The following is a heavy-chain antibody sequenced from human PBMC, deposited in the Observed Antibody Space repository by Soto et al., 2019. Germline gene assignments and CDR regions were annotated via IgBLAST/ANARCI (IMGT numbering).Heavy chain of an antibody. D-gene: IGHD4-17*01. V-gene: IGHV3-30*18. CDR3: AKDPTVGTIGDY. CDR2: ISYDGSNK. Sequence: QVQLVESGGGVVQPGRSLRLSCAASGFTFSSYGMHWVRQAPGKGLEWVAVISYDGSNKYYADSVKGRFTICRDNSKNTLYLQMNSVSAEDTAVYYCAKDPTVGTIGDYWGQGTLVTVCS. J-gene: IGHJ4*02. CDR1: GFTFSSYG.